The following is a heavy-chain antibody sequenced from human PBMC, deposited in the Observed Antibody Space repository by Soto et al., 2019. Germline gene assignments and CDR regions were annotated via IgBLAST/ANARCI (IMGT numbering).Heavy chain of an antibody. CDR1: GFSLSTSGVG. Sequence: QGTLKESGPTLVNPTQTLTLTCSFSGFSLSTSGVGVGWIRQPPGKALEWLAHIYWSGDEHYRPSLKSRLSFTKDTSKNQVVLTMTNMDPVDTATYSCASGLAARPGFAFDIWGQGTMVTVSS. CDR2: IYWSGDE. J-gene: IGHJ3*02. D-gene: IGHD6-6*01. V-gene: IGHV2-5*01. CDR3: ASGLAARPGFAFDI.